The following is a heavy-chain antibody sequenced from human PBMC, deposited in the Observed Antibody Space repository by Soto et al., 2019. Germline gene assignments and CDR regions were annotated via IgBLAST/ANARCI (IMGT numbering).Heavy chain of an antibody. CDR1: GLTFSSYA. Sequence: EVQLLESGGNLVQPGGSLRLSCAASGLTFSSYAMNWVRQAPGKGLEWVSTISGSGGSTYYADSVKGRFTISRDNSKNTLYLQMYSLRAEDTAVYYCAKATYCSGGTCYPYYFDYWGQGTLVTVSS. CDR3: AKATYCSGGTCYPYYFDY. J-gene: IGHJ4*02. D-gene: IGHD2-15*01. CDR2: ISGSGGST. V-gene: IGHV3-23*01.